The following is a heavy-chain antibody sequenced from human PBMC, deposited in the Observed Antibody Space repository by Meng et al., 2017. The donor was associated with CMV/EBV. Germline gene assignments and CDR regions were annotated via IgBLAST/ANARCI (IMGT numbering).Heavy chain of an antibody. CDR2: IYYSGST. V-gene: IGHV4-39*01. J-gene: IGHJ4*02. CDR3: ARFALYCSGGSCYSGTWY. CDR1: GFTFSSYSMN. D-gene: IGHD2-15*01. Sequence: ESLKISCAASGFTFSSYSMNWVRQPPGKGLEWIGSIYYSGSTYYNPSLKSRVTISVDTSKNQFSLKLSSVTAADTAVYYCARFALYCSGGSCYSGTWYWGQGTLVTVSS.